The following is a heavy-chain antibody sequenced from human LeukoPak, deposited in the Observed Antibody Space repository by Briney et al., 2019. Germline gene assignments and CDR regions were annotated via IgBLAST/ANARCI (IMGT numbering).Heavy chain of an antibody. CDR1: GGSISSSSYY. D-gene: IGHD3-3*01. J-gene: IGHJ4*02. CDR2: IYYSGST. V-gene: IGHV4-39*01. Sequence: NPSETLSLTCTVSGGSISSSSYYWGWIRQPPGKGLEWIGSIYYSGSTYYNPSLKSRVTISVDTSKNQFSLKLSSVTAADTAVYYCARAGVTIFGVVPPGYFDYWGQGTLVTVSS. CDR3: ARAGVTIFGVVPPGYFDY.